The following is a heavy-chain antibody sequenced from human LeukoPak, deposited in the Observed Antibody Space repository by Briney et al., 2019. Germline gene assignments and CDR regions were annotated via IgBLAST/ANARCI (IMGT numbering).Heavy chain of an antibody. Sequence: SETLSLTCTVSGGSISSGGYYWSWIRQPPGKGLEWIGYIYHSGSTYYNPSLKSRVTISVDRSKNQFSLKLSSVTPEDTAVYYCASSCSSTSCGWFDPWGQGTLVTVSS. CDR1: GGSISSGGYY. CDR2: IYHSGST. V-gene: IGHV4-30-2*01. CDR3: ASSCSSTSCGWFDP. D-gene: IGHD2-2*01. J-gene: IGHJ5*02.